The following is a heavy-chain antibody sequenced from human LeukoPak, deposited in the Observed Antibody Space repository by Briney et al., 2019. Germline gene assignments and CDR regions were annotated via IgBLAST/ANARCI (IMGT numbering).Heavy chain of an antibody. CDR2: ISSSSSYI. J-gene: IGHJ3*02. D-gene: IGHD6-6*01. V-gene: IGHV3-21*01. Sequence: PGGSLRLSCAASGFTFSSYSMNWVRQAPGKGLEWVSSISSSSSYIYSADSVKGRFTISRDNAKNSLYLQMNSLRAEDTAVYYCARYLSSIAARLGAFDIWGQGTMVTVSS. CDR3: ARYLSSIAARLGAFDI. CDR1: GFTFSSYS.